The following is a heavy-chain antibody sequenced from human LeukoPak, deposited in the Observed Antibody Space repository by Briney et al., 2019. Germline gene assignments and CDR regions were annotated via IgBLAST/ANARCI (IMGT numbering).Heavy chain of an antibody. Sequence: GGSLRLSCAASGFTVSNDFMSWARQAPGKGLEWVSLIYSNGGTYYADSVKGRFTISRDNARSSLYLQMSSLRAEDTAVYYCARRREHGSGSDWLWGQGTLVTVSS. CDR3: ARRREHGSGSDWL. V-gene: IGHV3-53*01. D-gene: IGHD3-10*01. J-gene: IGHJ4*02. CDR1: GFTVSNDF. CDR2: IYSNGGT.